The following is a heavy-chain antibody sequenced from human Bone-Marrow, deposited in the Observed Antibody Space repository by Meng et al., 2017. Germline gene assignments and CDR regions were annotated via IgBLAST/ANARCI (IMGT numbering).Heavy chain of an antibody. D-gene: IGHD3-22*01. CDR1: GFKFDDHG. J-gene: IGHJ4*02. Sequence: GESLKISCAASGFKFDDHGMSWVRQAPGKGLEWVSYISSSGSTIYYADSVKGRFTISRDNAKNSLYLQMNSLRAEDTAVYYCARGLGNCYFDYWGQGTLVTVSS. V-gene: IGHV3-48*03. CDR3: ARGLGNCYFDY. CDR2: ISSSGSTI.